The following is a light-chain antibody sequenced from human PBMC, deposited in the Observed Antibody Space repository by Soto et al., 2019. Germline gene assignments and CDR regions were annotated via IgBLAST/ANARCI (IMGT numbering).Light chain of an antibody. Sequence: ALTQSPGTLSSSPGERATLSCRASQAVSSNYLAWYQQKPGQAPRLLISGASGRATGVPDRFSGSGSGTDFTLTISSLDPEDFATYFCLQDYNLPRTFGQGTTVEI. J-gene: IGKJ1*01. CDR2: GAS. CDR1: QAVSSNY. V-gene: IGKV3-20*01. CDR3: LQDYNLPRT.